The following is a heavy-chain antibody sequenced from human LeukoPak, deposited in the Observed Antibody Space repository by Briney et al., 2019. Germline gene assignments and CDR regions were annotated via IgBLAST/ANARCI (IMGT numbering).Heavy chain of an antibody. J-gene: IGHJ6*03. Sequence: SETLSLTCTVSGGSVSSYYWSWIRQPPGKGLEWIGYIYYSGSTNYNPSLKSRVTISVDTSKNQFSLKLSSVTAAVTAVYYCASFGVPAALDYYYMDVWGKGTTVTVSS. CDR1: GGSVSSYY. D-gene: IGHD2-2*01. CDR3: ASFGVPAALDYYYMDV. CDR2: IYYSGST. V-gene: IGHV4-59*02.